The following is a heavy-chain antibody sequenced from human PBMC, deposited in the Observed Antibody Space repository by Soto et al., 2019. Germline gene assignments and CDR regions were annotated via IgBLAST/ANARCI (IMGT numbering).Heavy chain of an antibody. CDR1: GFSLSTSGVG. CDR2: IYWDDDK. Sequence: QITLKESGPTLVKPTQTLTLTCTFSGFSLSTSGVGVGWIRQPPGKALEWLALIYWDDDKRYSPSLKSRLTITTATPKHPVVLTMTNMAPVETATYYCAPSPLWFGELLPRHYGMDVWGQGTTVTVSS. D-gene: IGHD3-10*01. J-gene: IGHJ6*02. V-gene: IGHV2-5*02. CDR3: APSPLWFGELLPRHYGMDV.